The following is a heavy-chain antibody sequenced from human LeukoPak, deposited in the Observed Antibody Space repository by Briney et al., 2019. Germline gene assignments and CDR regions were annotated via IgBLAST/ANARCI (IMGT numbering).Heavy chain of an antibody. V-gene: IGHV4-39*07. J-gene: IGHJ4*02. CDR2: IYYSGST. Sequence: SETLSLTCTVSGGSISSSSYYWGWIRQPPGKGLEWIGSIYYSGSTYYNPSLKSRVTISVDTSKNQFSLKLSSVTAADTAVYYCARVPTYYDFWSGYLDYFDYWGQGTLVTVSS. CDR1: GGSISSSSYY. CDR3: ARVPTYYDFWSGYLDYFDY. D-gene: IGHD3-3*01.